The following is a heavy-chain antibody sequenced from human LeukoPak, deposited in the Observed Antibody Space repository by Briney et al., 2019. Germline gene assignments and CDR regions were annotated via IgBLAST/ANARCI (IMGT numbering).Heavy chain of an antibody. J-gene: IGHJ4*02. CDR3: ARSPEQLALYY. D-gene: IGHD6-6*01. Sequence: GRSLRLSCAASGFTFSSYAMHWVRQAPGKGLEWVAVISYDGSNKYYADSVKGRFAISRDNSKNTLYLQMSSLRAEDTAVYYCARSPEQLALYYWGQGTLVTVSS. V-gene: IGHV3-30*09. CDR2: ISYDGSNK. CDR1: GFTFSSYA.